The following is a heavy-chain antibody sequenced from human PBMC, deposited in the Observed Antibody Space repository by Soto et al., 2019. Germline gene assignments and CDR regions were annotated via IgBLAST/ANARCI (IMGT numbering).Heavy chain of an antibody. CDR3: ATSSSLYYFDY. D-gene: IGHD6-6*01. V-gene: IGHV1-24*01. CDR1: GYTRTDVS. J-gene: IGHJ4*02. CDR2: FDTEDVET. Sequence: GASVTVSCIDSGYTRTDVSIHWVGLAPGKRLERVGCFDTEDVETIYAQKFQGRVTMTKDTSTDTAYMELSSLRSEDTAVYYCATSSSLYYFDYWGQGTLVTVSS.